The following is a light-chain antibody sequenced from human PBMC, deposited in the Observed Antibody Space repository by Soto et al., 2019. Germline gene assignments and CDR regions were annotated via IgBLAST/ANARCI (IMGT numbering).Light chain of an antibody. V-gene: IGKV3-15*01. CDR1: QSVSSSY. CDR2: GAS. CDR3: QQYNNWPWT. Sequence: PGERATLSCRASQSVSSSYLAWYQQKPGQAPRLLIYGASTRATGIPARFSGSGSGTEFTLTISSLQSEDFAVYYCQQYNNWPWTFGQGTKVDI. J-gene: IGKJ1*01.